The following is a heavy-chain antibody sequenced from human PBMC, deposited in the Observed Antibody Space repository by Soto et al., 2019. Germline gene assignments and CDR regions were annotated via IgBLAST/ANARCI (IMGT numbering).Heavy chain of an antibody. D-gene: IGHD3-22*01. V-gene: IGHV1-46*01. CDR1: GYTFTSYY. CDR2: INPSGGST. CDR3: ARDLEYYDSSGQSHDAFDI. Sequence: GASVKVSCKASGYTFTSYYMHWVRQAPGQGLEWMGIINPSGGSTSYAQKFQGRVTMTRDTSTSTVYMELSSLRSEDTAVYYCARDLEYYDSSGQSHDAFDIWGQGTMVTVSS. J-gene: IGHJ3*02.